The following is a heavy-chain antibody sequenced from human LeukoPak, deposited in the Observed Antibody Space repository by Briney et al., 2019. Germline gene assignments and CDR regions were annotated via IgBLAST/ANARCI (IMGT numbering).Heavy chain of an antibody. CDR2: ISGSGGST. Sequence: PGGSLRLSCAASGFTFSSYAMSWVRQAPGKGLEWVSAISGSGGSTYYADSVRGRFTISRDNSKNTLYLQMNSLRAEDTAVYYCAKDRRLSGSYSDYWGQGTLVTVSS. CDR1: GFTFSSYA. J-gene: IGHJ4*02. D-gene: IGHD1-26*01. V-gene: IGHV3-23*01. CDR3: AKDRRLSGSYSDY.